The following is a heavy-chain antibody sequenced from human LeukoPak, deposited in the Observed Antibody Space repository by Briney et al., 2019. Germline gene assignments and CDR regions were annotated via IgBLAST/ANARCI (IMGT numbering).Heavy chain of an antibody. V-gene: IGHV1-8*02. Sequence: ASVKVSCKASGYTFTSYDINWVRQATGQGLEWMGWMNPNSGNTGYAQKLQGRVTMTTDTSTSTAYMELRSLRSDDTAVYYCARLVYTMPFDYWGQGTLVTVSS. J-gene: IGHJ4*02. CDR1: GYTFTSYD. CDR3: ARLVYTMPFDY. D-gene: IGHD2-2*02. CDR2: MNPNSGNT.